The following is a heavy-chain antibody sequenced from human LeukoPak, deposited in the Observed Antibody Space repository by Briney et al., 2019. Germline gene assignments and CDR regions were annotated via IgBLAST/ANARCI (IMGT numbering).Heavy chain of an antibody. J-gene: IGHJ4*02. CDR1: GFTFDNYA. CDR3: AKTRYCSSTSCYYSDY. CDR2: ISWNSGTI. V-gene: IGHV3-9*01. Sequence: GGSLRLSCAASGFTFDNYAMHWVRQAPGKGLEWVSGISWNSGTIGYADSVKGRFTISRDNAKNSLYLQMNSLRAEDTALYYCAKTRYCSSTSCYYSDYWGQGTLVTVSS. D-gene: IGHD2-2*01.